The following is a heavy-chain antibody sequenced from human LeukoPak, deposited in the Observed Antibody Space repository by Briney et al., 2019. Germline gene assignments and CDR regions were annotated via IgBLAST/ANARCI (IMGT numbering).Heavy chain of an antibody. CDR1: GGTFSSYT. CDR3: ASRSGYDNQFDY. CDR2: IIPILGIA. J-gene: IGHJ4*02. D-gene: IGHD5-12*01. Sequence: SVKVSCKASGGTFSSYTISWVRQAPGQGLEWMGRIIPILGIANYAQKFQGRVTITADKSTSTAYMELSSLRSEDTAVYYCASRSGYDNQFDYWRQGTLVTVSS. V-gene: IGHV1-69*02.